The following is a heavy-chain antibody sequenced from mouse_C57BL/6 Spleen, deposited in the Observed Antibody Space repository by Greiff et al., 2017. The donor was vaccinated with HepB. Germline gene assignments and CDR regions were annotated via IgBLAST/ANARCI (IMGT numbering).Heavy chain of an antibody. Sequence: VQLQQPGAELVRPGSSVKLSCKASGYTFTSYWMHWVKQRPIQGLEWIGNIDPSDSETHYNQKFKDKATLTVDKSSSTAYMQLSSLTSEDSAVYYCARSGDYDDYYYAMDYWGQGTSVTVSS. CDR3: ARSGDYDDYYYAMDY. V-gene: IGHV1-52*01. CDR1: GYTFTSYW. CDR2: IDPSDSET. J-gene: IGHJ4*01. D-gene: IGHD2-4*01.